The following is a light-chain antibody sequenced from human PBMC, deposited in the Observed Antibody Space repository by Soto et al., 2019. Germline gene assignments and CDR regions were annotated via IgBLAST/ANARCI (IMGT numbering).Light chain of an antibody. CDR2: AAS. J-gene: IGKJ3*01. CDR3: QESYSTPSVT. CDR1: QSISAH. Sequence: DIQMTQSPSSMSASVGDRVTITCRASQSISAHLNWYQQKPGKAPKLLIYAASSLQSGFPSRFSGSGSGTHFTLTISSLQPEDFATYYGQESYSTPSVTFGPGTKVDIK. V-gene: IGKV1-39*01.